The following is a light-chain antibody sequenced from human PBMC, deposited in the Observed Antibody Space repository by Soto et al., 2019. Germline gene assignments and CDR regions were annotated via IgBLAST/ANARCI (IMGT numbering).Light chain of an antibody. CDR1: QPVSSSY. CDR3: ELGGISTLP. CDR2: GAS. Sequence: EIVLTQSPGILSLSPGERATLSCRASQPVSSSYLAWYQQKPGQAPRLLIYGASTRATGIPDRFSGSGSGTDFTIPTSRLEPEDFAVYYCELGGISTLPFGQGTKVDIK. V-gene: IGKV3-20*01. J-gene: IGKJ1*01.